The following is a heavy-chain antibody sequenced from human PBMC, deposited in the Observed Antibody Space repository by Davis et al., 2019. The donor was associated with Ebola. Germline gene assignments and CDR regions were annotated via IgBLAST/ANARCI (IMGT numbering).Heavy chain of an antibody. Sequence: PGGSLRLSCAVSGFTFRSYWMSWVRQTPGKGLEWVANINQDESGKYYGDSVKGRFTISRDNAKNTLFLQMNSLRADDTAVYYCARDVGGRAGYWGQGTLVTVSS. CDR1: GFTFRSYW. J-gene: IGHJ4*02. CDR2: INQDESGK. CDR3: ARDVGGRAGY. V-gene: IGHV3-7*01.